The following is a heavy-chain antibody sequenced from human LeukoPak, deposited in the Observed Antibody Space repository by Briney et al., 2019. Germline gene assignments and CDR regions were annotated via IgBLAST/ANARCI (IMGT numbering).Heavy chain of an antibody. CDR1: GFTFSSYS. V-gene: IGHV3-21*01. J-gene: IGHJ4*02. Sequence: GGSLRLSCAASGFTFSSYSMNWVRQAPGKGLEWVSSISSSSSYIYYADSVKGRFTISRDNAKNSLYLQMNSLRAEDTAVYYCARDTQRGFGESTYDYWGQGTLVTVSS. D-gene: IGHD3-10*01. CDR2: ISSSSSYI. CDR3: ARDTQRGFGESTYDY.